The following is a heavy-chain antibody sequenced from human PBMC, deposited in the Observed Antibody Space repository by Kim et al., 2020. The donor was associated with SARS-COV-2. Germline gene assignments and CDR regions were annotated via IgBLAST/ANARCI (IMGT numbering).Heavy chain of an antibody. J-gene: IGHJ6*02. CDR1: GGSISSSSYY. V-gene: IGHV4-39*07. Sequence: SETLSLTCTVSGGSISSSSYYWGWIRQPPGKGLEWIGCIYYSGSTYYNPSLKSRVTISVDTSKNQFSLKLSSVTAADTAVYYCARFLGKKEYYDILTGYGMDVWGQGTTVTVSS. D-gene: IGHD3-9*01. CDR3: ARFLGKKEYYDILTGYGMDV. CDR2: IYYSGST.